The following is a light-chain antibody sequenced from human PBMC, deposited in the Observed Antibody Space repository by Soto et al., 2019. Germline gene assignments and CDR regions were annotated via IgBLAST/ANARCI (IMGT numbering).Light chain of an antibody. V-gene: IGKV3D-20*02. CDR1: QSVSSNK. Sequence: ETVLTQSPATLSLSPGDRATLPCRASQSVSSNKLAWYQQKPGQAPRLLIYAASSRATGIPDRFSGSGSGTDFTLTISSLEPEDFAVYYCQQRSNWGITFGQGTRLEIK. J-gene: IGKJ5*01. CDR3: QQRSNWGIT. CDR2: AAS.